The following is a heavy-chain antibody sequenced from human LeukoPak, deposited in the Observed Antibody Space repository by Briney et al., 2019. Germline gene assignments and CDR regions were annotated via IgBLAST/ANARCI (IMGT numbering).Heavy chain of an antibody. V-gene: IGHV4-34*01. D-gene: IGHD3-3*01. CDR1: GGSFSGYY. CDR3: AREIFWSGADY. J-gene: IGHJ4*02. Sequence: SETLSLTCAVYGGSFSGYYWSWIRQPPGKGLEWIGEINHSGSTNYNPSLKSRVTISVDTSKNQFSLKLTSVTAADTAVYYCAREIFWSGADYWGQGTLVTVSS. CDR2: INHSGST.